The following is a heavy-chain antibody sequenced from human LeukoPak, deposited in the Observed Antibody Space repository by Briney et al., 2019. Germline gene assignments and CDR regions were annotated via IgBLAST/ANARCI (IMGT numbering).Heavy chain of an antibody. Sequence: SETLSLTCAVYGGSFSGYYWSWIRQPPGKGLEWIGEINHSGSTNYNPSLKSRVTISVDTSKNQFSLRLSSVTAADTAVYYCARGRDGYNWISQGNNWFDPWGQGALVTVSS. CDR3: ARGRDGYNWISQGNNWFDP. V-gene: IGHV4-34*01. CDR1: GGSFSGYY. D-gene: IGHD5-24*01. CDR2: INHSGST. J-gene: IGHJ5*02.